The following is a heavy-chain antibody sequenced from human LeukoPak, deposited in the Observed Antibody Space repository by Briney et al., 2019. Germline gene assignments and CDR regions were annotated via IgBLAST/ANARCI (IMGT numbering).Heavy chain of an antibody. CDR1: GFTFSSYW. CDR2: IKQDGSEK. V-gene: IGHV3-7*03. D-gene: IGHD3-10*01. Sequence: GGSLRLSCAASGFTFSSYWMSWVRQAPGKGLEWVANIKQDGSEKYYVDSVKGRFTISRDNSKNTLYLQMNSLRAEDTAVYYCAKSMGFGELFRIDYYYFDYWGQGTLVTVSS. J-gene: IGHJ4*02. CDR3: AKSMGFGELFRIDYYYFDY.